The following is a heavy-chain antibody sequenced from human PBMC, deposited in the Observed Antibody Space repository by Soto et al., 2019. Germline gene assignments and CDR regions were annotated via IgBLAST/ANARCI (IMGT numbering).Heavy chain of an antibody. CDR3: ARPATGSPYDAFDI. Sequence: GEPLQISCKGSGCKFISYWISWVRQIPGKGLEWMGRIDPSDSSTNYSPSFQGHVTISADKSISTAYLQWSSLKASDTAMYYCARPATGSPYDAFDIWGQGTMVTVSS. J-gene: IGHJ3*02. V-gene: IGHV5-10-1*01. CDR1: GCKFISYW. D-gene: IGHD3-9*01. CDR2: IDPSDSST.